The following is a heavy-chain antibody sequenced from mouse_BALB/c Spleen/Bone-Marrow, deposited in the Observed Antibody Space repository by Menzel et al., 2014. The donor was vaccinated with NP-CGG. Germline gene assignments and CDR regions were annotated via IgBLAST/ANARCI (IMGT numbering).Heavy chain of an antibody. CDR1: GFTFSSYA. CDR2: ISSGGSYT. V-gene: IGHV5-9-1*01. D-gene: IGHD1-1*01. Sequence: EVMLVESGGGLVKPGGSLKLSCAASGFTFSSYAMSWVRQTPEKRLEWVATISSGGSYTYYADSGKGRLTISRDNAKNTLYLQMSSLRSEDTAMYYCARSLYDYDAMDYWGQGTPVTVSS. CDR3: ARSLYDYDAMDY. J-gene: IGHJ4*01.